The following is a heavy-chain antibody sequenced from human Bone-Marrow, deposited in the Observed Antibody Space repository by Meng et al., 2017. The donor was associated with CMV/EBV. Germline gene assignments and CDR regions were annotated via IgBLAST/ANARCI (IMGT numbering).Heavy chain of an antibody. V-gene: IGHV1-8*01. Sequence: ASVKVSCKASGYTFTSYDINWVRQATGQGLEWMGWMNPNSGNTGYAQKFQGRVTMTRNTSTSTAYMELSSLRSEDTAVYYCAREALTAIVVVPAAIAGYFDYWGQGTLVTVSS. CDR2: MNPNSGNT. D-gene: IGHD2-2*02. CDR3: AREALTAIVVVPAAIAGYFDY. CDR1: GYTFTSYD. J-gene: IGHJ4*02.